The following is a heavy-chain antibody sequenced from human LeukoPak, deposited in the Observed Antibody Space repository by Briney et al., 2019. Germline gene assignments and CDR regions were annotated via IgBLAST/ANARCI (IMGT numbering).Heavy chain of an antibody. Sequence: GGSLRLSCAASGFTFSGYAMSWVRQAPGKGLEWVSGISGRGDNTYYADSVKGRFTISRDNSKNTLYLQMNSLRAEDTAVYYCARADDGDYAGPFDYWGQGTLVTVSS. CDR2: ISGRGDNT. V-gene: IGHV3-23*01. J-gene: IGHJ4*02. D-gene: IGHD4-17*01. CDR3: ARADDGDYAGPFDY. CDR1: GFTFSGYA.